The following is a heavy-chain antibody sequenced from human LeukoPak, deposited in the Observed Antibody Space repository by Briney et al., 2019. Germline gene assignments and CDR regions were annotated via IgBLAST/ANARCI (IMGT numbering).Heavy chain of an antibody. CDR1: GGSMSSRY. CDR3: ARVVPAANDAFDI. J-gene: IGHJ3*02. D-gene: IGHD2-2*01. Sequence: PSETLSLTCTVSGGSMSSRYWSWIRPPPGKGLEWIGYIYYSGSTNYNPSLKSRVTISVDTSKNQFSLKLSSVTAADTAVYYCARVVPAANDAFDIWGQGTMVTVSS. V-gene: IGHV4-59*11. CDR2: IYYSGST.